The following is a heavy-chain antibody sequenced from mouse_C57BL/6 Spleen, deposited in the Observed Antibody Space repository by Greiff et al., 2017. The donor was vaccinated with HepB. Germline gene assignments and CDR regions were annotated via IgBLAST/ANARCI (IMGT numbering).Heavy chain of an antibody. J-gene: IGHJ1*03. CDR1: GYSFTDYN. CDR2: INPNYGTT. D-gene: IGHD1-1*01. CDR3: ATYYGSSYLYWYFDV. V-gene: IGHV1-39*01. Sequence: EVQLQQSGPELVKPGASVKISCKASGYSFTDYNMNWVKQSNGKSLEWIGVINPNYGTTSYNQKFKGKATLTVDQSSSTAYMQLNSLTSEDSAVYDGATYYGSSYLYWYFDVWGTGTTVTVSS.